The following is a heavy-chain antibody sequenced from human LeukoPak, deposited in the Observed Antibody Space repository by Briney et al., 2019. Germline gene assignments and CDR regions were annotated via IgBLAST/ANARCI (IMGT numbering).Heavy chain of an antibody. Sequence: SETLSLTCSVSIDSITTSSYYWSWLRQPPGKGLEWIASFYYGKDPYYNPSLKSRVSMSVEKSKNQFSLRLNSVTAADTAMYYCAREAARRYYFDYWGQGTLVTVSS. V-gene: IGHV4-39*07. CDR3: AREAARRYYFDY. CDR1: IDSITTSSYY. D-gene: IGHD6-25*01. J-gene: IGHJ4*02. CDR2: FYYGKDP.